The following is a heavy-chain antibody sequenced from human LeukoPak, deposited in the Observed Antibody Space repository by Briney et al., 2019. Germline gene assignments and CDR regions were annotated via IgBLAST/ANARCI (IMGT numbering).Heavy chain of an antibody. CDR1: GGSISTSSYY. CDR2: IYYSGST. CDR3: ARDVPMYSGSHLYYYMDV. J-gene: IGHJ6*03. Sequence: PSETLSLTCTVSGGSISTSSYYWGWIRQPPGKGLECIGNIYYSGSTYYNPSLKSRVTISVDTSKNQFSLKLSSVTAADTAVYYCARDVPMYSGSHLYYYMDVWGKGTTVTVSS. D-gene: IGHD1-26*01. V-gene: IGHV4-39*07.